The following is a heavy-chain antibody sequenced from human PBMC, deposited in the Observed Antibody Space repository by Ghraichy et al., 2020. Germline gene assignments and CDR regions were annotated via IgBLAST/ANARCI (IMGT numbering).Heavy chain of an antibody. V-gene: IGHV4-39*01. CDR1: GGSISSSSYY. Sequence: SETLSLTCTVSGGSISSSSYYWGWIRQPPGKGLEWIGSIYYSGSTYYNPSLKSRVTISVDTSKNQFSLKLSSVTAADTAVYYCAREQYCSSTSCYTTLDYWGQGTLVTVSS. CDR2: IYYSGST. D-gene: IGHD2-2*02. CDR3: AREQYCSSTSCYTTLDY. J-gene: IGHJ4*02.